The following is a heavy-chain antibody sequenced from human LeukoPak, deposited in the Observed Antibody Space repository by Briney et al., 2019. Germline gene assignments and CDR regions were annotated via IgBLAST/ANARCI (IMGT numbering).Heavy chain of an antibody. Sequence: GASVKVSCKASGYTFTSYGISWVRQAPGQGLEWMGWISAYNGNTNYAQKLQGRVTMTTDTSTSTAYMELRSLRSDDTAVYYCARDDPSIAARSEYYYYYMDVWGKGTTVTVSS. CDR1: GYTFTSYG. J-gene: IGHJ6*03. CDR3: ARDDPSIAARSEYYYYYMDV. CDR2: ISAYNGNT. V-gene: IGHV1-18*01. D-gene: IGHD6-6*01.